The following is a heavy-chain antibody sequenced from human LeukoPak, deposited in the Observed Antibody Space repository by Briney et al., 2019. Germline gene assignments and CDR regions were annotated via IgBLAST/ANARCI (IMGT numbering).Heavy chain of an antibody. CDR3: ARTDWGSGAFDI. D-gene: IGHD7-27*01. CDR2: ISGSGGST. Sequence: GGSLRLSCAASGFTFSSYAMSWVRQAPGKGLEWVSAISGSGGSTYYADSVKGRFTISRDNAKNSLYLQMNSLRAEDTAVYYCARTDWGSGAFDIWGQGTMVTVSS. J-gene: IGHJ3*02. V-gene: IGHV3-23*01. CDR1: GFTFSSYA.